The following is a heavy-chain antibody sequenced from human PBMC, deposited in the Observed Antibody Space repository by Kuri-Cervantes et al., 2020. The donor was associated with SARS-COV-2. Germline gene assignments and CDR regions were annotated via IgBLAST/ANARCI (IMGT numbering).Heavy chain of an antibody. CDR2: IYYSGST. J-gene: IGHJ4*02. D-gene: IGHD3-16*01. Sequence: SETLSLTCTVSGGSISSYYWSWIRQPPGKGLEWIGYIYYSGSTNYNPSLKSRVTISVDTSKNQFSLKLSSVTAADTAVYYCASTMITFGGVFSYFDYWGQGTLVTVSS. CDR1: GGSISSYY. V-gene: IGHV4-59*01. CDR3: ASTMITFGGVFSYFDY.